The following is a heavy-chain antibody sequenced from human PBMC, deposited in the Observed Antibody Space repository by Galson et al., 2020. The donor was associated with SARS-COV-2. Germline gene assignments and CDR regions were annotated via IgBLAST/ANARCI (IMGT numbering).Heavy chain of an antibody. J-gene: IGHJ6*03. CDR2: ISSTGSIT. Sequence: GESLKISCAASGFTFSSYEMNWVRQAPGKGLEWASYISSTGSITHYADSVKGRFTISRDNAKSSLYLQMNSLRAEDTALYYCVRLARAYYYFMDVWGKGTTVTVSS. CDR1: GFTFSSYE. D-gene: IGHD5-12*01. CDR3: VRLARAYYYFMDV. V-gene: IGHV3-48*03.